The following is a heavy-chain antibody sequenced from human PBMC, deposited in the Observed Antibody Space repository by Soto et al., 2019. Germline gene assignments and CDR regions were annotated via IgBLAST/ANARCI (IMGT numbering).Heavy chain of an antibody. CDR2: ISAYNGNT. CDR1: GFGLINYG. Sequence: ASVKVSCKASGFGLINYGFTWVLQAPGQGLEWMGWISAYNGNTIYAQNLQGRLTMTRDTSTSTAYMELRSLRSDDTAVYYCARLGVTTSVYYYTMDVWGQGTTVTVSS. D-gene: IGHD4-4*01. CDR3: ARLGVTTSVYYYTMDV. J-gene: IGHJ6*02. V-gene: IGHV1-18*04.